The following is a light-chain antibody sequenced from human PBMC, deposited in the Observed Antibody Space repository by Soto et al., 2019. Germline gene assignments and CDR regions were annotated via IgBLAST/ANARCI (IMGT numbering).Light chain of an antibody. Sequence: DIQMTQSPSTLSGSVGDRVTITCRVSQTISSWLAWYQQKPGKAPKLLIYKASTLKSGVPSRFSGSGSGTEFTLTISSLEPEDFAVYYCQQRSNWPLTFGGGTKVDIK. CDR1: QTISSW. J-gene: IGKJ4*01. CDR2: KAS. V-gene: IGKV1-5*03. CDR3: QQRSNWPLT.